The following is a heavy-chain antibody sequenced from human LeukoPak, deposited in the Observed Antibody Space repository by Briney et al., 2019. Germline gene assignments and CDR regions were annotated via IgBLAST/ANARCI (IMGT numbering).Heavy chain of an antibody. CDR2: ISGSGGNT. CDR1: GFTYSSHA. D-gene: IGHD2-2*01. CDR3: AKVTSWSFT. V-gene: IGHV3-23*01. Sequence: GGSLRLSCAASGFTYSSHAMSWARQAPGKGLEWGSVISGSGGNTYYADSVKGRFTISRDNSKDTLFLQMNSLRAEDTAVYYCAKVTSWSFTWGQGTLVTVSS. J-gene: IGHJ5*02.